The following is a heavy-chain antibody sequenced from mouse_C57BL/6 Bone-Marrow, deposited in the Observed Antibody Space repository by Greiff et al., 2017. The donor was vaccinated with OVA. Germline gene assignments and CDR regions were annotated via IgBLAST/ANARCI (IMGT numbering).Heavy chain of an antibody. CDR3: TSYGNFDD. J-gene: IGHJ2*01. Sequence: VQLQQSGAELVRPGASVKLSCTASGFNIKDDYMHWVKQRPEQGLEWIGWIDPENGDTAYASKFQGKATITADTSSNTAYLQLSSLTSEDTAVYYCTSYGNFDDWGKGTTLTVSS. CDR1: GFNIKDDY. D-gene: IGHD1-1*01. V-gene: IGHV14-4*01. CDR2: IDPENGDT.